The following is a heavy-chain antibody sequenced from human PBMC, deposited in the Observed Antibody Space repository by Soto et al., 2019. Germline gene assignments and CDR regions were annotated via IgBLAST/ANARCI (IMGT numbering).Heavy chain of an antibody. V-gene: IGHV3-21*01. J-gene: IGHJ4*02. CDR1: GFTFSSYS. D-gene: IGHD5-12*01. Sequence: EVQLVESGGGLVKPGGSLRLSCAASGFTFSSYSMNWVRQAPGKGLEWVSSISSSSSYIYYADSVKGRFTISRDNAKNSLYLQMNSLRAEDTAVYYCARVYSGYDSEGCGYWGQGTLVTVSS. CDR2: ISSSSSYI. CDR3: ARVYSGYDSEGCGY.